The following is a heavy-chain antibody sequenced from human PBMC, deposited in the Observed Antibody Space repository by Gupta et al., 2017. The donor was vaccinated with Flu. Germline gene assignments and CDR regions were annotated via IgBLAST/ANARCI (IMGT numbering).Heavy chain of an antibody. CDR3: SRDLRVSSTAAGTTWFDP. V-gene: IGHV3-49*03. J-gene: IGHJ5*02. Sequence: FRQAPGKGLEWVGFIRSNLFGGTADYAASVEGRFPISREDPESTAYLQMDSLKTEDTGFYYCSRDLRVSSTAAGTTWFDPRGQGALVTVSS. CDR2: IRSNLFGGTA. D-gene: IGHD6-13*01.